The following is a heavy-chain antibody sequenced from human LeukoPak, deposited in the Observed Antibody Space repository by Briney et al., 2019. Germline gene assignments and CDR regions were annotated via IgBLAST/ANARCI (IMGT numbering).Heavy chain of an antibody. V-gene: IGHV3-33*01. CDR3: ERHGYNDYNDAFDI. CDR2: IWYDGSNK. D-gene: IGHD4-11*01. J-gene: IGHJ3*02. CDR1: GFTFSSCG. Sequence: QPGRSLRLSCAASGFTFSSCGMHWVRQAPGKGLEWVAVIWYDGSNKYYADSVKGRFTISRDNSKNTLYLQMNSLRAEDTAVYYCERHGYNDYNDAFDIWGQGTMVTVSS.